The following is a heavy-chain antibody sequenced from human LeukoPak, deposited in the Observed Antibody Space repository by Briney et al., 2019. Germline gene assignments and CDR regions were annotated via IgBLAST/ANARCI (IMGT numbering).Heavy chain of an antibody. Sequence: ASVKVSCKASGYIFDRYAMNWVRQAPGQGLEWMGWINTNSGNPTYDQGFTGRFVFSLDTSVSTAYLQILNLKAEDTAVYYCVRELETMVRGVVVDYWGRGTLVTVSS. J-gene: IGHJ4*02. CDR3: VRELETMVRGVVVDY. CDR2: INTNSGNP. D-gene: IGHD3-10*01. V-gene: IGHV7-4-1*01. CDR1: GYIFDRYA.